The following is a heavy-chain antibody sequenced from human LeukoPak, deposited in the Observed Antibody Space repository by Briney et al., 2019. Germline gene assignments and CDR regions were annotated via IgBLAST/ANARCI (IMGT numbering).Heavy chain of an antibody. Sequence: GGSLRLSCAASGFTFSSYEMNWVRQAPGKGLGGVSYISSSSSTIYYADSVKGRFTISRDNAKNSLYLQMNSLRAEDTAVYYCARWQGGSGRRRFFDYRGQGTLVTVSS. CDR1: GFTFSSYE. D-gene: IGHD6-19*01. CDR3: ARWQGGSGRRRFFDY. J-gene: IGHJ4*02. V-gene: IGHV3-48*03. CDR2: ISSSSSTI.